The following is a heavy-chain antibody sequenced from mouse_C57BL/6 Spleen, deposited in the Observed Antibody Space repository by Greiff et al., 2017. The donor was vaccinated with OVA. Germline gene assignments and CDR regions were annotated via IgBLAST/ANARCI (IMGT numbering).Heavy chain of an antibody. J-gene: IGHJ2*01. D-gene: IGHD2-3*01. CDR3: ARSLYDGYRGYFDY. Sequence: QVQLQQSGAELARPGASVKLSCKASGYTFTSYGISWVKQRTGQGLEWIGEIYPRSGNTYYNEEFKGKATLTADKSSSTAYMELRSLTSEDSAVYFCARSLYDGYRGYFDYWGQGTTLTVSS. CDR1: GYTFTSYG. CDR2: IYPRSGNT. V-gene: IGHV1-81*01.